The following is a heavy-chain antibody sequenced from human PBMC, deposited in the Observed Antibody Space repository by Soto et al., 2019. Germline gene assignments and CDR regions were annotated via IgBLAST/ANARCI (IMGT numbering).Heavy chain of an antibody. Sequence: EVQLVETGGDLIQPGGSLRLSCAASGFTVSSDSMTWVRQAPGKGLEWISIIYSDNNTDYEDSVKGRFSISRDTYKNILYLQMNSLRAEDTAEYYCARHYSAMGVWGQGTTVTVSS. CDR1: GFTVSSDS. CDR3: ARHYSAMGV. CDR2: IYSDNNT. V-gene: IGHV3-53*02. J-gene: IGHJ6*02.